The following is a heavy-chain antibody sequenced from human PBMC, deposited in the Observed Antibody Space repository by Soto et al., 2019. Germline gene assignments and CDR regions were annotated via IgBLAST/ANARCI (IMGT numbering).Heavy chain of an antibody. CDR2: IWYDGSNK. V-gene: IGHV3-33*01. D-gene: IGHD5-12*01. CDR3: ARTRGSPRGYSGFYWDFYYMDV. CDR1: GFTFSSYG. J-gene: IGHJ6*03. Sequence: QVQLVESGGGVVQPGRSLRLSCAAPGFTFSSYGMHWVRQAPGKGLEWVAVIWYDGSNKYYADSVKGRFTISRDNSKNTLYLQMNSLRAEDTPVYYCARTRGSPRGYSGFYWDFYYMDVWGKGTTVTVSS.